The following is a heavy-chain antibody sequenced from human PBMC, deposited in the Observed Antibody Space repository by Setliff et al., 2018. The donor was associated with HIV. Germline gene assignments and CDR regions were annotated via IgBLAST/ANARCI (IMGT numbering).Heavy chain of an antibody. D-gene: IGHD3-22*01. CDR3: TLGLYYYDTSGPRVFDY. CDR1: GFTFSSYA. CDR2: LSGSGGTT. J-gene: IGHJ4*02. Sequence: GGSLRLSCAASGFTFSSYAMTWVRQAPGKGLEWVSTLSGSGGTTYYADSVSGRFTVSRDNSKNTLYLQMDSLRAEDTAVYYCTLGLYYYDTSGPRVFDYWGQGSLVTVSS. V-gene: IGHV3-23*01.